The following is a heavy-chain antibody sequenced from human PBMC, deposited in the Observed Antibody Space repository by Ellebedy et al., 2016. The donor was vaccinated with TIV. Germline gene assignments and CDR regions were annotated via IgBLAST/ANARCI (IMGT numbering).Heavy chain of an antibody. CDR1: GFTFSSYW. CDR2: IKQDGSEK. V-gene: IGHV3-7*04. Sequence: GESLKISCAASGFTFSSYWMSWVRQAPGNGLEWVANIKQDGSEKYYLDSVKGRFTISRDNAKNSLYLQMNSLRAEDTAVYYCAREAYCSGGSCYPVLWGQGTLVTVSS. J-gene: IGHJ4*02. D-gene: IGHD2-15*01. CDR3: AREAYCSGGSCYPVL.